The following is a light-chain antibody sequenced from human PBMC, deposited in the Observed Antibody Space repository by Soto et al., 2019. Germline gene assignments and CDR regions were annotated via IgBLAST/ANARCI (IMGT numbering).Light chain of an antibody. Sequence: DIQMTQSPSSLSASVGDRVTITCRASQSISSYLNWYQQKPGKAPKLLLYAASSLQSGVPSRFSGSGSGTDFTLTISSLQPEDFATYYCQQSYSTVYTFGQGTKLEIK. CDR1: QSISSY. J-gene: IGKJ2*01. CDR2: AAS. V-gene: IGKV1-39*01. CDR3: QQSYSTVYT.